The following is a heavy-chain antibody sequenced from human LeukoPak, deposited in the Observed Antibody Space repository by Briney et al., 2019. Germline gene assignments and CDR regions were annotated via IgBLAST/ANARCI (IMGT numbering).Heavy chain of an antibody. D-gene: IGHD3-9*01. V-gene: IGHV4-39*07. CDR3: ARDRDILTRYGMDV. J-gene: IGHJ6*02. CDR1: GGSISSSSYY. CDR2: IYYSGST. Sequence: SETLSLTCTVSGGSISSSSYYWGWIRQPPGKGLEWIGSIYYSGSTYYNPSLKSRVTISVDTSKNQFSLKLSSVTAADTAVYYCARDRDILTRYGMDVWGQGTTVTVSS.